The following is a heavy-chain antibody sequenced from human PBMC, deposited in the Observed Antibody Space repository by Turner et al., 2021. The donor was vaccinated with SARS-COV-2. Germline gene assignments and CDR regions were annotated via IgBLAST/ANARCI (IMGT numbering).Heavy chain of an antibody. J-gene: IGHJ5*02. CDR3: ARDYSSSSYLVSWFDP. D-gene: IGHD6-6*01. CDR1: GFTFSTYA. Sequence: QVQLVESGGGVVQPGRSLRLSCAASGFTFSTYAMHWVRQAPGKGLEWVAVIWYDGSNKFYVDSVKGRFTISRDNFKNTLYLQMNSLRAEDTAVYYCARDYSSSSYLVSWFDPWGQGTLVTVSS. CDR2: IWYDGSNK. V-gene: IGHV3-33*01.